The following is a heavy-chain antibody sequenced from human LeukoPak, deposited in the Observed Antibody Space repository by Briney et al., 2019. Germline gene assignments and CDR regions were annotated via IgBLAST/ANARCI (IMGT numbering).Heavy chain of an antibody. Sequence: GGSLRLSCAASGFTFSSYWMSWVRQAPGKGLEWVANIKQDGSEKYYVDSVKGRFTISRDNAKNSLYLQMNSLRAEDTAVYYCARDRGYSGYGWDFDPWGRGTLVTVSS. CDR2: IKQDGSEK. CDR1: GFTFSSYW. J-gene: IGHJ2*01. V-gene: IGHV3-7*01. CDR3: ARDRGYSGYGWDFDP. D-gene: IGHD5-12*01.